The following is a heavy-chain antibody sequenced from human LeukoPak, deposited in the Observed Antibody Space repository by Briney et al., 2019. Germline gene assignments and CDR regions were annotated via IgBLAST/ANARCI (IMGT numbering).Heavy chain of an antibody. Sequence: GGSLRLSCSASGFTFNSHAMHWARQAPGKGREGVSVISFEGSNQFYADSVKGRFTISRDNSKNTLYLQMNSLRAEDTAVYYCARDYRVGCTGDSCFPIDYWGQGTLVTVSS. CDR2: ISFEGSNQ. D-gene: IGHD2-15*01. J-gene: IGHJ4*02. V-gene: IGHV3-30*04. CDR3: ARDYRVGCTGDSCFPIDY. CDR1: GFTFNSHA.